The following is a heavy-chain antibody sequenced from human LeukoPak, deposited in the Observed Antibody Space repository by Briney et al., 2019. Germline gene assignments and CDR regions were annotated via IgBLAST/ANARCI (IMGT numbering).Heavy chain of an antibody. J-gene: IGHJ4*02. D-gene: IGHD2-2*01. CDR3: ARLGGSTSVIDY. Sequence: SETLSLTCTVSGGSISSSSYYWGWIRQPPGKGLEWIGSIYYSGSTYYNPSLKSRVTISVDTSKNQFSLKLSSVTAADTAVYYCARLGGSTSVIDYCGQGTLVTVSS. CDR2: IYYSGST. CDR1: GGSISSSSYY. V-gene: IGHV4-39*01.